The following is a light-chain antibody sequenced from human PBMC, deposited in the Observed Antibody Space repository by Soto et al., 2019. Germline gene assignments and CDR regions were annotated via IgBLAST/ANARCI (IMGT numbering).Light chain of an antibody. CDR1: SSDVGGYNF. CDR2: EVS. V-gene: IGLV2-8*01. CDR3: SSYAGSNIFV. J-gene: IGLJ1*01. Sequence: QSALTQPPPASGSPGQSVTISCTGTSSDVGGYNFVAWYQQHPGKAPKLMISEVSKRPSGVPDRFSGSKSGNTASLTVSGLQAEDEADYYCSSYAGSNIFVFGTGTKVTVL.